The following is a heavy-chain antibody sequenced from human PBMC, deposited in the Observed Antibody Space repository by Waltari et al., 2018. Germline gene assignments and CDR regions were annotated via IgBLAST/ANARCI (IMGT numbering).Heavy chain of an antibody. D-gene: IGHD3-10*01. CDR1: GGSISSYY. CDR3: ARAKYYYGSGSSLIGYYYYMDV. J-gene: IGHJ6*03. Sequence: QVQLQESGPGLVKPSETLSLTCTVSGGSISSYYWSWIRQPPGQGLEWIGYIYYSGSTNYNPSLKSRVTISVDTSKNQFSLKLSSVTAADTAVYYCARAKYYYGSGSSLIGYYYYMDVWGKGTTVTVSS. CDR2: IYYSGST. V-gene: IGHV4-59*01.